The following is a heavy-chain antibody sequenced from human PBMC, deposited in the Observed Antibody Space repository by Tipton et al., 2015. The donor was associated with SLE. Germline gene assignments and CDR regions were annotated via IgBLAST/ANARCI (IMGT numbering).Heavy chain of an antibody. V-gene: IGHV4-34*01. CDR3: ASGYCGGDCYRAFDI. J-gene: IGHJ3*02. CDR2: INHSGST. D-gene: IGHD2-21*01. Sequence: TLSLTCAVYGGSFSGYYWSWIRQPPGKGLEWIGEINHSGSTNYNPSLKSRVTISVDTSKNRFSLKLSSVTAADTAVYYCASGYCGGDCYRAFDIWGQGTMVTVSS. CDR1: GGSFSGYY.